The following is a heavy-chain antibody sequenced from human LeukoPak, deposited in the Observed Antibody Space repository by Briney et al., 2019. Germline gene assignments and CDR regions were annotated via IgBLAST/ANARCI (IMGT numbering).Heavy chain of an antibody. CDR2: FSASGGNT. Sequence: GGSLRLSCAASGFAFSSYAMSWVRQAPGKGLEWVSTFSASGGNTYYADSVKGRFTISRDISKNTLYLQLTSLRADDTAVYYCAKDGLVGATDWFDCWGQGTLVTVSS. J-gene: IGHJ4*02. CDR1: GFAFSSYA. V-gene: IGHV3-23*01. CDR3: AKDGLVGATDWFDC. D-gene: IGHD1-26*01.